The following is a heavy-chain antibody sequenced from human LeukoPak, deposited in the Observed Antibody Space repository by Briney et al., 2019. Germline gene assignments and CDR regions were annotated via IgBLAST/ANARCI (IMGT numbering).Heavy chain of an antibody. CDR2: ISSSSSYI. CDR1: GFTFSSYS. Sequence: GGSLRLSCAASGFTFSSYSMNWVRQAPGKGLEWVSSISSSSSYIYYADSVKGRFTISRDSAKKSLYLQMNSLRAEDTAVYYCARWDDSSGYYPYYFDYWGQGTLVTVSS. D-gene: IGHD3-22*01. CDR3: ARWDDSSGYYPYYFDY. J-gene: IGHJ4*02. V-gene: IGHV3-21*01.